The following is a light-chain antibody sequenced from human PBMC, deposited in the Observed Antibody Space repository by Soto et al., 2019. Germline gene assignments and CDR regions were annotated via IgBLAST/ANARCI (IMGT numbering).Light chain of an antibody. J-gene: IGLJ1*01. Sequence: QSALTQPASVSGSPGQSITISCTGSSRDIGGYNYVSWYQHHPGKVPKLMIYEVSNRPSGVSNRFSGSKSGNTASLTISGLQAEDEADYYCSSYTNINTRACVFGTGTKLTVL. CDR2: EVS. CDR1: SRDIGGYNY. V-gene: IGLV2-14*01. CDR3: SSYTNINTRACV.